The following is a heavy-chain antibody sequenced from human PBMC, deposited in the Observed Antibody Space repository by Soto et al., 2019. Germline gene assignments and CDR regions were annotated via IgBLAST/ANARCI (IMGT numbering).Heavy chain of an antibody. CDR3: ARGYSSRWYRTIIPFDY. CDR1: GYTFTSYA. D-gene: IGHD6-13*01. CDR2: INAGNGNT. J-gene: IGHJ4*02. Sequence: PSVKVSCKVSGYTFTSYAMHWVRQAPGQRLEWMGWINAGNGNTKYSQKFQGRVTITRDTSASTAYMELSSLRSEDTAVYYCARGYSSRWYRTIIPFDYWGQGTLVTVSS. V-gene: IGHV1-3*01.